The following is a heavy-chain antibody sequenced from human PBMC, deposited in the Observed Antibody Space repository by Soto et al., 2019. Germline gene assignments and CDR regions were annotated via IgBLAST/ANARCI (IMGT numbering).Heavy chain of an antibody. CDR1: GFTFSNYA. J-gene: IGHJ4*02. CDR2: ISYDGTNK. CDR3: AKNYGDARLHCDY. Sequence: QVQLVESGGGVVQPGRSLRLSCAASGFTFSNYAMHWVRKAPGKGLEWVALISYDGTNKYYEDSVKGRFNISSDNSKNTLYLQMNSLGAEDTAVYYCAKNYGDARLHCDYWGQGTLVTVCS. D-gene: IGHD4-17*01. V-gene: IGHV3-30*18.